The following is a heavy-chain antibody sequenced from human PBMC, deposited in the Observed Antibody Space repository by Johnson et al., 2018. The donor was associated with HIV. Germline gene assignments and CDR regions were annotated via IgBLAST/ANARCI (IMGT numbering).Heavy chain of an antibody. Sequence: QVQLVESGGGVVQPGRSLRLSCAASGFTFSSYAMHWVRQAPGKGLEWVAVISYDGSNKYYADSVKGRFTISRDTSNNTLFLQMDSLRAEDTAVYYCAKEGHYYDDYHAFDIWGQGTMVTVSS. D-gene: IGHD3-16*01. V-gene: IGHV3-30-3*01. CDR1: GFTFSSYA. CDR3: AKEGHYYDDYHAFDI. CDR2: ISYDGSNK. J-gene: IGHJ3*02.